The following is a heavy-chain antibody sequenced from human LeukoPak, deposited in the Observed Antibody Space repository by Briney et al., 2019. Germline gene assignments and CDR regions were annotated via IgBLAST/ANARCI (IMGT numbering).Heavy chain of an antibody. J-gene: IGHJ4*02. V-gene: IGHV1-18*01. Sequence: ASVKVSCKASGYTFTNYGISWVRQAPGQGLEWMGWISAYNGNTNYAQKLQGRVTMTTDTSTSTAYMELRSLRSDDTAVYYCARDLEYYYDSSGLDYWGQGTLVTVSS. CDR3: ARDLEYYYDSSGLDY. CDR2: ISAYNGNT. CDR1: GYTFTNYG. D-gene: IGHD3-22*01.